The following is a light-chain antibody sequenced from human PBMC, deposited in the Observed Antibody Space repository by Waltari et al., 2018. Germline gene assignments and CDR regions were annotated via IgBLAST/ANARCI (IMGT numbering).Light chain of an antibody. CDR3: ATWDNSLSGGV. Sequence: QYVLTQPPSASGTPGQGVTSSCSGTTSNIGKNYVYWYQQVPGTAPKLLMYRNNQRPSGVSDRFSGSKSGTSASLAISGLRSEDEADYYCATWDNSLSGGVFGGGTKLTVL. CDR2: RNN. V-gene: IGLV1-47*01. J-gene: IGLJ3*02. CDR1: TSNIGKNY.